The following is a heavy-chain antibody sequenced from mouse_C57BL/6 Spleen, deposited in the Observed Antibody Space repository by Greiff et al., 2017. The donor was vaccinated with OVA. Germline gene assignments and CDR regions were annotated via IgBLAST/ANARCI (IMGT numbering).Heavy chain of an antibody. D-gene: IGHD2-2*01. J-gene: IGHJ2*01. V-gene: IGHV1-69*01. CDR1: GYTFTSYW. Sequence: QVQLQQPGAELVMPGASVKLSCKASGYTFTSYWMHWVKQRPGQGLEWIGEIDPSDSYTNYNQKFKGKSTLTVDKSSSTAYMQLSSLTSEDSAVYYCARGGGYGPRGFDHGGKGTTLTVSS. CDR2: IDPSDSYT. CDR3: ARGGGYGPRGFDH.